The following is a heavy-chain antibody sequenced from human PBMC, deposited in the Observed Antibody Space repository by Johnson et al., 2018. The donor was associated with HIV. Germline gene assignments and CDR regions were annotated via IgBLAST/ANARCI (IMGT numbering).Heavy chain of an antibody. CDR3: ARGGLGDYVVAFDI. J-gene: IGHJ3*02. CDR2: ISYDGSNK. CDR1: GFTFSSYA. V-gene: IGHV3-30-3*01. D-gene: IGHD4-17*01. Sequence: QMLLVESGGGVVQPGRSLRLSCAASGFTFSSYAMHWVRQAPGKGLEWVAVISYDGSNKYYADSVKGRFTISRDNSNNTLYLQMNSLRAEDTAVYYCARGGLGDYVVAFDIWGQGTMVTVSS.